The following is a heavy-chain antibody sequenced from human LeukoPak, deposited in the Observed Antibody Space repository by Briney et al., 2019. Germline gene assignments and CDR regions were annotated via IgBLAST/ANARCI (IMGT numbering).Heavy chain of an antibody. CDR2: INSDGTLT. CDR3: ARDRAERNWTYHTLFDY. D-gene: IGHD1-7*01. Sequence: HSGGSLRLSCAASGFTFRSSWMHWVRQLPGKGLVWVSRINSDGTLTTNADSVKGRFTISRDNAKNTLYLQMNSLSAEDTAVYFCARDRAERNWTYHTLFDYWGQGTPVTVSS. J-gene: IGHJ4*02. V-gene: IGHV3-74*01. CDR1: GFTFRSSW.